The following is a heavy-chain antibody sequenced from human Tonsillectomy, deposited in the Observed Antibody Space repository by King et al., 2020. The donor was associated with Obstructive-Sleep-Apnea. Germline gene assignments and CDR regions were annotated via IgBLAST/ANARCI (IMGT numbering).Heavy chain of an antibody. CDR2: MYYSGST. J-gene: IGHJ6*02. CDR1: GGSISSNSYY. V-gene: IGHV4-39*01. Sequence: QLQESGPGLVKPSETLSLTCTVSGGSISSNSYYWGWIRQPPGKGLEWIGSMYYSGSTYYKPSLKSRVSISVDTSKNQFSLRLSSVTAADTAVYYCARHDHGVYYHYGLDVWGQGTTVTVSS. D-gene: IGHD4-17*01. CDR3: ARHDHGVYYHYGLDV.